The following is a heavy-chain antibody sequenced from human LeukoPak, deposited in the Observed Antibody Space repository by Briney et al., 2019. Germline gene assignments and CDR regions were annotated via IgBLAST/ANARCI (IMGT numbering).Heavy chain of an antibody. J-gene: IGHJ6*02. CDR3: ARGEMATIQYYYYYGMDV. CDR1: GGTFSSYA. CDR2: IIPIFGTA. V-gene: IGHV1-69*13. D-gene: IGHD5-24*01. Sequence: SVKVSCKASGGTFSSYAISWVRQAPGQGLEWMGGIIPIFGTANYAQKFQGRVTITADESTSTAYMELSSLRSEDTAVYYCARGEMATIQYYYYYGMDVWGQGTTVTVSS.